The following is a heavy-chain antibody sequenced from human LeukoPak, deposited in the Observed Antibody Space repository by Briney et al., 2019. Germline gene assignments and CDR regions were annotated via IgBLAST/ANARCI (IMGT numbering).Heavy chain of an antibody. CDR3: GAGDWLTEPLFDY. Sequence: PGRSLRLSCAASGFTFDDYAMHWVRQAPGKGLEWVSGISWNSGSIGYADSVKGRFTISRDNAKNSLYLQMNSLRAEDTALYYCGAGDWLTEPLFDYWGQGTLVTVSS. CDR2: ISWNSGSI. J-gene: IGHJ4*02. CDR1: GFTFDDYA. V-gene: IGHV3-9*01. D-gene: IGHD3/OR15-3a*01.